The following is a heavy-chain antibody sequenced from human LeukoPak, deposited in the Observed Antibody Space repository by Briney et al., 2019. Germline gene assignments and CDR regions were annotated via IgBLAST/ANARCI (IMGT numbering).Heavy chain of an antibody. Sequence: GGSLRLSCAASGFSFTSFSIHWVRQTPDKGLEWLAVVSFDGTTKYYADSVKGRFTISRDNSKNTVFLQMNSLRFEDTALYFCARRWDSSGPIDYWGQGTLVSVSS. CDR3: ARRWDSSGPIDY. J-gene: IGHJ4*01. D-gene: IGHD3-22*01. CDR1: GFSFTSFS. V-gene: IGHV3-30*04. CDR2: VSFDGTTK.